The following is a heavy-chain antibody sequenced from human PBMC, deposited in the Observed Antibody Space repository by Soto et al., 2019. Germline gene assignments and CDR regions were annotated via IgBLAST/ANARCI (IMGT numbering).Heavy chain of an antibody. J-gene: IGHJ4*02. V-gene: IGHV3-23*01. CDR3: AKNGLSSSPSAIDS. D-gene: IGHD6-6*01. Sequence: GGSLRLSCAASGFSFSSYAVSCVRQAPGRGLEWVSVFDGSVGHTYYTNSVNGRFTISNDNSKNTLFLQMNSLKAEDTAVYYCAKNGLSSSPSAIDSWGQGTLVSVYS. CDR1: GFSFSSYA. CDR2: FDGSVGHT.